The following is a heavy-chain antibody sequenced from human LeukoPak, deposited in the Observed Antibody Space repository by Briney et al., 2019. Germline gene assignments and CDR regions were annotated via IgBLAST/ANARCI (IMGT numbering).Heavy chain of an antibody. J-gene: IGHJ6*04. V-gene: IGHV3-30*04. CDR1: GFTFIDYP. Sequence: PGWSLRLSCASSGFTFIDYPMYWGGQAPGKELGWVAVISYDASNDVYSDSVRGRFTISRDNAQNTVYLQMHSLKAEDTAVYYCARRPGFPFGQMDVWGKGTMVIVSS. CDR2: ISYDASND. CDR3: ARRPGFPFGQMDV. D-gene: IGHD1-14*01.